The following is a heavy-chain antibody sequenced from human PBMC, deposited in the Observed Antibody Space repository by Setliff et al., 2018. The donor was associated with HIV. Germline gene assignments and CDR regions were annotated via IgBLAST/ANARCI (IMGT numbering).Heavy chain of an antibody. CDR1: GDTISSNSVS. V-gene: IGHV6-1*01. CDR2: TYYRSKWYN. Sequence: SQTLSLPCAISGDTISSNSVSWNWIRQSPSRGLEWLGRTYYRSKWYNDYAVSVKSRMTFNPDTSKNQFSLQLNSVTPEDTAVYFCARGNSTKRGFDYWGLGTLVTVS. D-gene: IGHD3-10*01. J-gene: IGHJ4*02. CDR3: ARGNSTKRGFDY.